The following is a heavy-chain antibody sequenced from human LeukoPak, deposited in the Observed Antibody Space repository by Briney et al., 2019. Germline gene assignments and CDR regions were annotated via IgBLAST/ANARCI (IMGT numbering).Heavy chain of an antibody. Sequence: ASVKVSCKASGYSFSDNYMHWVRQAPGQGLEWMGWINPNSGGTNYAQKFQGRVTMTRDTSISTAYMELHSLRSDDTAVYYCARGDMVRGYYYMDVWGKGATVTVSS. V-gene: IGHV1-2*02. CDR1: GYSFSDNY. CDR3: ARGDMVRGYYYMDV. J-gene: IGHJ6*03. D-gene: IGHD3-10*01. CDR2: INPNSGGT.